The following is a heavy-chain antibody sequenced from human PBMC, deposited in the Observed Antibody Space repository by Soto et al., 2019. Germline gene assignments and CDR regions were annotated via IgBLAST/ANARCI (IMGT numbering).Heavy chain of an antibody. J-gene: IGHJ4*02. CDR1: GYTFTSYG. V-gene: IGHV1-18*01. CDR3: ARDISSEWLRLLGY. D-gene: IGHD5-12*01. Sequence: ASVKVSCKASGYTFTSYGINWVRQAPGQGLEWMGWISAYNGNTNYAQKLQGRVTMTTDTSTSTAYMELRSLRSDDTAVYYCARDISSEWLRLLGYWGQGTLVTVSS. CDR2: ISAYNGNT.